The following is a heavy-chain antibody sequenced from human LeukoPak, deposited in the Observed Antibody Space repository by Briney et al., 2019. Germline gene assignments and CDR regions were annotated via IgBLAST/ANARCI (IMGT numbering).Heavy chain of an antibody. Sequence: GGSLRLSCAASGFTFRSYGMHWVRQAPGKGLVWVSRISSDGTSTTYADSVKGRFTISRDNANNTLYLQLYSLRAEDKAIYYCASPGWSDALDMWGQGTRVTVSS. CDR1: GFTFRSYG. CDR3: ASPGWSDALDM. D-gene: IGHD2-15*01. CDR2: ISSDGTST. J-gene: IGHJ3*02. V-gene: IGHV3-74*01.